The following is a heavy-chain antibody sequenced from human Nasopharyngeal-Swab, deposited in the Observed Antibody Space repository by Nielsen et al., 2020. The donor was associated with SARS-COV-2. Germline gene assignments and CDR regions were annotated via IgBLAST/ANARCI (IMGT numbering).Heavy chain of an antibody. D-gene: IGHD3-16*01. Sequence: WIRQPPGKGLEWIGYIYYSGSTNYNPSLKNRVTISVDTSKNQFSLKLSSVTAADTAVYYCAIGGGGSYYYGMDVWGQGTTVTVSS. CDR2: IYYSGST. CDR3: AIGGGGSYYYGMDV. V-gene: IGHV4-59*01. J-gene: IGHJ6*02.